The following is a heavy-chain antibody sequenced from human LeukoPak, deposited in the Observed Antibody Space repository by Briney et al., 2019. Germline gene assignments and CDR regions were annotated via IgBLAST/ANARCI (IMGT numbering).Heavy chain of an antibody. V-gene: IGHV4-4*07. D-gene: IGHD5-12*01. CDR3: ARFDGYNSFSRHPSFDP. Sequence: SETLSLTCTVSGGSISSYYWSWIRPPAGKGLEWIGRIYTSGSTNYNPSLKSRVTMSVDTSKNQFSLKLSSVTAADTAVYYCARFDGYNSFSRHPSFDPWGQGTLVTVSS. J-gene: IGHJ5*02. CDR1: GGSISSYY. CDR2: IYTSGST.